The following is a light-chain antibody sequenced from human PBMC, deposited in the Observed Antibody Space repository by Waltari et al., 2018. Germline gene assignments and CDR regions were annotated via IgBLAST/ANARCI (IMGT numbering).Light chain of an antibody. CDR3: LLSYSDAVV. J-gene: IGLJ2*01. V-gene: IGLV7-46*01. Sequence: QAVVTQEPSLTVSPGGTVTLTCASSPGAVPRGHYPSWFQQNPGQAPTTLIYNTNTKHSWTPARFSGSLLGGKAALTLSGAQPEDEAEYYCLLSYSDAVVFGGGTKLTVL. CDR2: NTN. CDR1: PGAVPRGHY.